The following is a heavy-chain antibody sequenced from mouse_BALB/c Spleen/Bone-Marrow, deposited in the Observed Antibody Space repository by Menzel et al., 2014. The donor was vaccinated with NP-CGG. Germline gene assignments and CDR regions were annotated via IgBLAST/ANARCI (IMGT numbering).Heavy chain of an antibody. J-gene: IGHJ2*01. CDR3: ASYVYGYYFDY. Sequence: VQLQQSGAELVKPGASVKLSCTASGFNIKDTYMHWVKRRPEQGLEWIGRIDPANVNTKYDPKFQGKATITADTSSNPAYLQLSSLTSEDTAVYYCASYVYGYYFDYWGQGTTLTVSS. CDR1: GFNIKDTY. D-gene: IGHD1-1*01. CDR2: IDPANVNT. V-gene: IGHV14-3*02.